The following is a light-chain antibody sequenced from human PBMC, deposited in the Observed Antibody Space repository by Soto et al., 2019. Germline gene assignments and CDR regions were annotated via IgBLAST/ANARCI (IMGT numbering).Light chain of an antibody. J-gene: IGKJ2*01. Sequence: EIVLTQSPATLSLSPGERATLSCRASQSVSSYLAWYQQKPGQAPRLLIYDASNRATGIPDRFSGSGSGTDFSLTISRLEPEDFAVYYCHQYDNTPQTVGQGTKVDIK. V-gene: IGKV3-11*01. CDR2: DAS. CDR3: HQYDNTPQT. CDR1: QSVSSY.